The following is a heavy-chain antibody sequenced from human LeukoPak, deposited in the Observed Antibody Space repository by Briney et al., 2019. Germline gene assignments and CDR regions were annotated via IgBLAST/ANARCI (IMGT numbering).Heavy chain of an antibody. CDR1: GYTFTNYY. V-gene: IGHV1-46*01. CDR3: ARASGWYGPVGDY. CDR2: INPSGGST. D-gene: IGHD6-19*01. J-gene: IGHJ4*02. Sequence: GASVKVSCKASGYTFTNYYMHWVRQAPGQGLEWMGTINPSGGSTSYAQKFQGRVTMTRDTSTSTVYMELSSLRSEDTAVYYCARASGWYGPVGDYWGQGTLVTVSS.